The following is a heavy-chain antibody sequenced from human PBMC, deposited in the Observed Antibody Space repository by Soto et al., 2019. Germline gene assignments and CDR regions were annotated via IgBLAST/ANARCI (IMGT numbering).Heavy chain of an antibody. CDR2: IIPFFGSA. D-gene: IGHD2-21*02. CDR1: GGTFSTLT. CDR3: SGRADTPLVTET. V-gene: IGHV1-69*08. Sequence: QVQLVQSEAEVKKPGSSVKVSCKASGGTFSTLTINWVRQAPGQGLEWMGRIIPFFGSAVYAQTFQGRVILSADRSSNTAYMELSSLTSADTAVYYCSGRADTPLVTETWGQGTLVTVSS. J-gene: IGHJ5*02.